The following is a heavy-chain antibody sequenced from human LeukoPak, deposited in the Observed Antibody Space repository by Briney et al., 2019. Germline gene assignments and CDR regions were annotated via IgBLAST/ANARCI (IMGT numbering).Heavy chain of an antibody. V-gene: IGHV4-61*02. CDR1: GGSISSGSYY. J-gene: IGHJ4*02. CDR2: IYTSGST. Sequence: KSSQTLSLTCTVSGGSISSGSYYWSWIRQPAGKGLEWIGRIYTSGSTNYNPSLKSRVTISVDTSKNQFSLKLSSVTAADTAVYYCARWGSSSSRIFDYWGQGTLVTVSS. D-gene: IGHD6-6*01. CDR3: ARWGSSSSRIFDY.